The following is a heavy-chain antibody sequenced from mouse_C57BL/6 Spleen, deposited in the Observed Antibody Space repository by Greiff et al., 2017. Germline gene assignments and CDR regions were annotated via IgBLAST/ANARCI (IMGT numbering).Heavy chain of an antibody. CDR3: AREENYDYDGDYVDY. V-gene: IGHV1-81*01. J-gene: IGHJ2*01. CDR1: GYTFPSYG. D-gene: IGHD2-4*01. Sequence: VQLQQSGAELARPGASVKLSCKASGYTFPSYGISWVKQRTGQGLEWIGEIYPRSGNTYYNEQFKGTATLTADKSSSTAYMELRSLTSEDSAVYVCAREENYDYDGDYVDYWGQGTTLTVSS. CDR2: IYPRSGNT.